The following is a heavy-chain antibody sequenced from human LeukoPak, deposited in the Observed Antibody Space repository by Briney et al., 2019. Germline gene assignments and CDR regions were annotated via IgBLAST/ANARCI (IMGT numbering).Heavy chain of an antibody. CDR1: GFTFSSYG. CDR3: AVAYSSSGYYPVDY. D-gene: IGHD3-22*01. Sequence: TGRSLRLSCAASGFTFSSYGMHWVRQAPGKGLEWVAVISYDGSNKYYADSVKGRFAISRDNSKNTLYLQMNSLRAEDTAVYYCAVAYSSSGYYPVDYWGQGTLVTVSS. J-gene: IGHJ4*02. CDR2: ISYDGSNK. V-gene: IGHV3-30*03.